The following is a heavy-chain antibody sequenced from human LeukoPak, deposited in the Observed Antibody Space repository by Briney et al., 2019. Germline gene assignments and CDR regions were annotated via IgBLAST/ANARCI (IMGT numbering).Heavy chain of an antibody. V-gene: IGHV1-69*13. Sequence: ASVKVSCKASGGTFSSYAISWVRQAPGQGLEWMGGIIPIFGTANYAQKFQGRVTTTADESTSTAYMELSSLRSEDTAVYYCARVGCSSTSCSRYYYYYMDVWGKGTTVTVSS. CDR2: IIPIFGTA. J-gene: IGHJ6*03. CDR3: ARVGCSSTSCSRYYYYYMDV. CDR1: GGTFSSYA. D-gene: IGHD2-2*01.